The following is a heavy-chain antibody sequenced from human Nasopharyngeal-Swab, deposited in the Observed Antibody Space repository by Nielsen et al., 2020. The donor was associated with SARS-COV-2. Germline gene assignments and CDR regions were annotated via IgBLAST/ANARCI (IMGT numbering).Heavy chain of an antibody. CDR2: IYYSGST. D-gene: IGHD1-26*01. CDR3: ATPWELSAY. Sequence: WLRQPPGTGLEWVGSIYYSGSTYYNPSLKSRVTISVDTSKNQFSLKLSSVTAADTAVYYCATPWELSAYWGQGTLVTVSS. J-gene: IGHJ4*02. V-gene: IGHV4-39*01.